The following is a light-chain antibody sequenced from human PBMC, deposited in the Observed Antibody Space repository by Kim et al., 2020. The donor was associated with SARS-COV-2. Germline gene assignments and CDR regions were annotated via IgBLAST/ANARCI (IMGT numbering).Light chain of an antibody. J-gene: IGKJ1*01. V-gene: IGKV1-27*01. CDR2: AAS. Sequence: SASVGDRVTITCRASQCISNYLAWYQQKPGKVPKLLIYAASTLQSGVPSRFSGSGSGTDFTLTISSLQPEDVATYYCQKYNSARTFGQGTKVDIK. CDR3: QKYNSART. CDR1: QCISNY.